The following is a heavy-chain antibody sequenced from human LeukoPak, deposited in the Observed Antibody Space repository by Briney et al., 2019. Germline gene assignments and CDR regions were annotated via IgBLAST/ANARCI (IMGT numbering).Heavy chain of an antibody. CDR2: IYYSGST. D-gene: IGHD3-16*01. Sequence: SGTLSLTCTLSGGAISGDYSSWSRQPPGEGLGWSGGIYYSGSTNYNPSFTSRVTISVDTSKNQFSLKLSSVTAADTAVYYCASMQGGGPQFYYYSMDVWGKGTTVTVSS. CDR1: GGAISGDY. CDR3: ASMQGGGPQFYYYSMDV. V-gene: IGHV4-59*01. J-gene: IGHJ6*03.